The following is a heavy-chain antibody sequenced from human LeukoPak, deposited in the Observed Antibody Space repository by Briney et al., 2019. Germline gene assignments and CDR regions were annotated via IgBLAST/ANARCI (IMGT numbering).Heavy chain of an antibody. CDR2: INTSGSGT. CDR1: GFTLSSYA. CDR3: AKGVWDSSGWYLDY. V-gene: IGHV3-23*05. D-gene: IGHD6-19*01. Sequence: GGSLRLSCAVSGFTLSSYAMSWVRQAPGKGLEWVSVINTSGSGTFYADSVKGRFTISRGSSKNTLYLQMNSLRAEDTAVYYCAKGVWDSSGWYLDYWGQGTLVTVSS. J-gene: IGHJ4*02.